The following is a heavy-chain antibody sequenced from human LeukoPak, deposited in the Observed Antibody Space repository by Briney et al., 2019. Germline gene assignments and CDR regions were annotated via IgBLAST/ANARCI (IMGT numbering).Heavy chain of an antibody. V-gene: IGHV4-34*01. CDR2: INHSGST. CDR1: GGSFSGYY. CDR3: ARGQGVPAAIRVYNWFDP. D-gene: IGHD2-2*01. Sequence: SETLSLTCAVYGGSFSGYYWSWIRQPPGKGLEWIGEINHSGSTNYNPSLKSRVTISVDTSKNQFSLKLSSVPAADTAVYYCARGQGVPAAIRVYNWFDPWGQGTLVTVSS. J-gene: IGHJ5*02.